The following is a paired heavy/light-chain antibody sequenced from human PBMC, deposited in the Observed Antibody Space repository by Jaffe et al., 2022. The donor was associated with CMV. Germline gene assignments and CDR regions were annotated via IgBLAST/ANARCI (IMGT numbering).Light chain of an antibody. J-gene: IGLJ3*02. CDR2: DVT. Sequence: QSALTQPASVSGSPGQSITISCTGTSSDIGGYNYVSWYQQHPGKAPKVIIYDVTNRPSGLSNRFSGSKSGNTASLTISGLQGEDEADYYCGSYTSRRTWVFGGGTKLTVL. CDR3: GSYTSRRTWV. V-gene: IGLV2-14*03. CDR1: SSDIGGYNY.
Heavy chain of an antibody. D-gene: IGHD3-10*01. CDR1: GFTLNTYA. Sequence: EVQLLESGGGLVQPGGSLRLSCVASGFTLNTYAMTWVRQAPGKGLEWVSVISGGGDKTYYADSVKGRFSISRDNSKNTVYLQMNSLRVDDTAVYYCAKGTEGYGPGSYWSGSSYRFGMDVWGQGTTVNVSS. CDR2: ISGGGDKT. CDR3: AKGTEGYGPGSYWSGSSYRFGMDV. J-gene: IGHJ6*02. V-gene: IGHV3-23*01.